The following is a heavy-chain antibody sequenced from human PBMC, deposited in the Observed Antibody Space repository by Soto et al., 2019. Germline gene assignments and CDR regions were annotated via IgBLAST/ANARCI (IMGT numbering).Heavy chain of an antibody. D-gene: IGHD3-22*01. J-gene: IGHJ4*02. Sequence: QVQLVQSGAEVKKPGASVKVSCKVSGYTFTNYGISWVRQTPGQGLEWMGWLSSYTGNTNYAQKLQGRVTMTTDTSTSTAYMEMRSLRSDDTAVYYCARDVGPYYDGSAYQIYFDYWGQGPLVNITS. CDR3: ARDVGPYYDGSAYQIYFDY. CDR2: LSSYTGNT. V-gene: IGHV1-18*01. CDR1: GYTFTNYG.